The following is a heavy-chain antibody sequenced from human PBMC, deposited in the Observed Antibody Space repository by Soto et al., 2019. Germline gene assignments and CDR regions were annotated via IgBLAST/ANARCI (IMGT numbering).Heavy chain of an antibody. J-gene: IGHJ6*02. Sequence: QVQLQESGPGLVKPSQTLSLTCTVSGGSISSGGYYWSWIRQHPGKGLEWIGYIYYSGSTYYNPSLKSRVTISVDTSKNQFSLKLSSVTAADTAVYYCARDGRYDILTGYSPGGMDVWGQGTTVTVSS. CDR3: ARDGRYDILTGYSPGGMDV. V-gene: IGHV4-31*03. D-gene: IGHD3-9*01. CDR2: IYYSGST. CDR1: GGSISSGGYY.